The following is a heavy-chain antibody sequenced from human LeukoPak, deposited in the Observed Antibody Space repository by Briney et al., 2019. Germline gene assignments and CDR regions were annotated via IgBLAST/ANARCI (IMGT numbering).Heavy chain of an antibody. CDR2: ISSSGSTI. CDR3: ARDAAVMITFGGFIVTSYYYYYMDV. Sequence: GGSLRLSCAASGFTFSDYYMSWIRQAPGKGLEWVSYISSSGSTIYYADSVKGRFTISRDNAKNSLYLQMNSLRADDTAVYYCARDAAVMITFGGFIVTSYYYYYMDVWGKGTTVTVSS. V-gene: IGHV3-11*01. J-gene: IGHJ6*03. CDR1: GFTFSDYY. D-gene: IGHD3-16*02.